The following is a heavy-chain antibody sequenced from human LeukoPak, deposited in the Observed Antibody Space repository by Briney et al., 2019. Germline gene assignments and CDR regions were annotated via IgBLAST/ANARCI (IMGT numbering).Heavy chain of an antibody. Sequence: GGSLRLSCAASGFTVSSNYMSWVRQAPGKGLEWVSVIYSGGSTYYADSVKGRFTISRDNSKNTLYLQMNSLRAEDTAVYYCAKEGKWLREFDYWGQGTLVTVSS. J-gene: IGHJ4*02. D-gene: IGHD5-12*01. CDR3: AKEGKWLREFDY. V-gene: IGHV3-53*01. CDR1: GFTVSSNY. CDR2: IYSGGST.